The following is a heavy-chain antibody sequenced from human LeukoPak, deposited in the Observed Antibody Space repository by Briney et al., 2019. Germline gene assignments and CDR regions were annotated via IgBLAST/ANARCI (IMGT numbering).Heavy chain of an antibody. J-gene: IGHJ3*02. CDR2: IHYTGTT. Sequence: SETLSLTCTVSGGSITSSSYCWGWIRPPPGKGLEWIASIHYTGTTYYNPSLKSRVTISVDTSNNQFSLKLNSVTAADTTVYYCATSDSTSAFDIWGQGTMVTVSS. CDR3: ATSDSTSAFDI. V-gene: IGHV4-39*01. CDR1: GGSITSSSYC. D-gene: IGHD2-21*02.